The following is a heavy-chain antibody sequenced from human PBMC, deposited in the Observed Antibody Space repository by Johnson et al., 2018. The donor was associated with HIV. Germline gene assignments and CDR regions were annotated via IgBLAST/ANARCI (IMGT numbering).Heavy chain of an antibody. CDR3: ARGDVGVCDI. CDR2: IKQDGSER. CDR1: GFTFSSYW. Sequence: VQLVESGGGLVQPGGSLRLSCAASGFTFSSYWMTWVRQAPGKGLEWVANIKQDGSERYYVDSLKGRFTISRDNAKNSLYLQMNSLRAEDTAGFHCARGDVGVCDIWGQGTMVTVSS. V-gene: IGHV3-7*01. J-gene: IGHJ3*02. D-gene: IGHD1-26*01.